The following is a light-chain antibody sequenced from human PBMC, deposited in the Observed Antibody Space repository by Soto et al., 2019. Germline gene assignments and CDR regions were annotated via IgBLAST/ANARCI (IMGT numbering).Light chain of an antibody. CDR1: QGIGDT. J-gene: IGKJ4*01. CDR2: DTS. CDR3: QRYNNWPLT. Sequence: EIVLTQSPGTLSLSPGERATLSCRASQGIGDTLAWYQQKPGQTPRLLIYDTSTRATGVPARFSGSRSGAEFTLTINRLQSEDFGVYYCQRYNNWPLTFGGGTKV. V-gene: IGKV3-15*01.